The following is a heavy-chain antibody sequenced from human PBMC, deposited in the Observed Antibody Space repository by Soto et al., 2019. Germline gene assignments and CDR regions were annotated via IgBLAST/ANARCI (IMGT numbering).Heavy chain of an antibody. J-gene: IGHJ4*02. D-gene: IGHD6-6*01. CDR1: GGSFSGYY. V-gene: IGHV4-34*01. Sequence: EILSLTCAVYGGSFSGYYWSWIRQPPGKGLEWIGEINHSVSTDYNPSLNSRVTISVDTSKNQFSLKLSSVTAADTAVYYCATRSIAARPFDYWGQGTLVTVSS. CDR2: INHSVST. CDR3: ATRSIAARPFDY.